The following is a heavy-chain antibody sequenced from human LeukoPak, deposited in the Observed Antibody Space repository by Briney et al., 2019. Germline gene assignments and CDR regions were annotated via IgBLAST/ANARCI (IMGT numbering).Heavy chain of an antibody. CDR3: ARYIWGSYPTFEDY. D-gene: IGHD3-16*02. V-gene: IGHV4-59*01. CDR1: GGSISSYY. Sequence: NPSETLSLTCTVSGGSISSYYWSWLRPPPGKGLEWSGYISYSGSTNYNPSLKSRVTISVDTSKNQLSLKLNSVTAADTTVYYCARYIWGSYPTFEDYWGQGSLVTVSS. J-gene: IGHJ4*02. CDR2: ISYSGST.